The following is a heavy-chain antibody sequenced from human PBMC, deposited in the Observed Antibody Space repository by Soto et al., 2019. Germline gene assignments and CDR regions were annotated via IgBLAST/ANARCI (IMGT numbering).Heavy chain of an antibody. J-gene: IGHJ3*02. D-gene: IGHD3-22*01. CDR1: GYTFTSYY. Sequence: ASVKVSCKASGYTFTSYYMHWVRQAPGQGLEWMGIINPSGGSTSYAQKFQGRVTMIRNTSISTAYMELSSLRSEDTAVYYCARGYYYDSSGYQDAFDIWGQGTMVTVSS. CDR2: INPSGGST. V-gene: IGHV1-46*01. CDR3: ARGYYYDSSGYQDAFDI.